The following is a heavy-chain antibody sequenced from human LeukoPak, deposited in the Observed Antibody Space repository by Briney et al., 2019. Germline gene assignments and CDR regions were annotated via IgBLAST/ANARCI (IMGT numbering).Heavy chain of an antibody. D-gene: IGHD3-3*01. V-gene: IGHV4-59*01. J-gene: IGHJ2*01. CDR1: GGSISSYY. CDR2: IYYSGST. CDR3: ARGITIFGVVSYWYFDL. Sequence: SETLSLTCTVSGGSISSYYWSWIRQPPGKGLEWIGYIYYSGSTNYNPSLKSRVTISVDTSKNQFSLKLSSVTAADTAVYYCARGITIFGVVSYWYFDLWGRGTLVTVSS.